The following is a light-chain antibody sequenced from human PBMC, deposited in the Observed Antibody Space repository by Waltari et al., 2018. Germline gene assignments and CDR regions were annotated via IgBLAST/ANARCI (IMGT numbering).Light chain of an antibody. Sequence: QSALTQPASVPGSPGQSITISCTGTSSDGGNYNLVSWYQQHPGKAPQLIICEGSNRPSGVSNRFSGSQFGNTASLTISGLQAEDEADYYCCSYAAYSPVLFGGGTKVTVL. CDR2: EGS. V-gene: IGLV2-23*01. J-gene: IGLJ2*01. CDR3: CSYAAYSPVL. CDR1: SSDGGNYNL.